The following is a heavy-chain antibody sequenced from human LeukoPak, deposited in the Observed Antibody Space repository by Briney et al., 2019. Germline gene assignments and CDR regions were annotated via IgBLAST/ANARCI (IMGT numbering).Heavy chain of an antibody. D-gene: IGHD6-13*01. CDR2: TSGSSI. V-gene: IGHV3-11*01. J-gene: IGHJ4*02. Sequence: PGGSLRLSCAASGFTFSDYYMSWIRQAPGKGLEWVSYTSGSSIYYAAFVKGRFTISRDNAKNSLYLQMNSLRAEDTAVYDCTREGSSSGYVDYWGQGTLVTVSS. CDR3: TREGSSSGYVDY. CDR1: GFTFSDYY.